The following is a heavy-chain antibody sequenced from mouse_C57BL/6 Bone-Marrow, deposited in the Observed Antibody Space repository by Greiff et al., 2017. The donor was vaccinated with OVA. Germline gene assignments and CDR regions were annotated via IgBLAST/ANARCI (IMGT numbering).Heavy chain of an antibody. CDR1: GFTFSSYG. D-gene: IGHD1-1*01. CDR2: ISSGGSYT. V-gene: IGHV5-6*01. CDR3: ARRPYYYGSSYDYFDY. Sequence: EVQRVESGGDLVKPGGSLKLSCAASGFTFSSYGMSWVRQTPDKRLEWVATISSGGSYTYYPDSVKGRFTISRDNAKNTLYLQMSSLKSEDTAMYYCARRPYYYGSSYDYFDYWGQGTTLTVSS. J-gene: IGHJ2*01.